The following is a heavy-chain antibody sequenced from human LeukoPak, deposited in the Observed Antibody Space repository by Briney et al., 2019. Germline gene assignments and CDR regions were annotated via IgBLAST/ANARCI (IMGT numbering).Heavy chain of an antibody. CDR2: ISSSTSYT. V-gene: IGHV3-21*06. D-gene: IGHD4-17*01. CDR3: ARCKNDYDAYVFDY. J-gene: IGHJ4*02. Sequence: GGSLRLSCAASGFIFSTYSMTWVRQAPGKGLEWVASISSSTSYTSYADSVKGRFTISRDNAKNSLFLQMNSLRAEDTAVYYCARCKNDYDAYVFDYWGQGTLVTVSS. CDR1: GFIFSTYS.